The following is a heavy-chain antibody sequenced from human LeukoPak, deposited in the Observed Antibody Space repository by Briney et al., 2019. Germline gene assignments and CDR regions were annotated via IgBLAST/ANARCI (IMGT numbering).Heavy chain of an antibody. D-gene: IGHD4-17*01. CDR2: IYYSGST. V-gene: IGHV4-4*02. Sequence: SETLSLTCAVSGGSITIGNWWSWVRQPPGKGLEWIGYIYYSGSTNYNPSLKSRVTISVDTSKNQFSLKLSSVTAADTAVYYCARGPGEDHGDYGPEFQHWGQGTLVTVSS. CDR3: ARGPGEDHGDYGPEFQH. J-gene: IGHJ1*01. CDR1: GGSITIGNW.